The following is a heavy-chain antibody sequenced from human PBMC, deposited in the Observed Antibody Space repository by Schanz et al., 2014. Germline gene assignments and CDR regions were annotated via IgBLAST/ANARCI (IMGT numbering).Heavy chain of an antibody. D-gene: IGHD3-10*01. J-gene: IGHJ5*02. CDR1: GGSISSSSYF. Sequence: QLQLQESGPGLVKPSETLSLTCTVSGGSISSSSYFWGWIRQPPGKGLEWIGSIYNSGSTYYNPSLKSRVTISVDRSKTQFPLKRGFVTAADTAVYYCGRHPHYYGSGSGFDPWGQGTLVTVSS. CDR2: IYNSGST. V-gene: IGHV4-39*01. CDR3: GRHPHYYGSGSGFDP.